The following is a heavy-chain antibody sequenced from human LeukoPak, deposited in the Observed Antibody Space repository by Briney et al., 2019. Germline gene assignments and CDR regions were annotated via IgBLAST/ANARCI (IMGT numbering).Heavy chain of an antibody. CDR1: GGSISSGGYS. CDR3: ARWGDWGYFDY. Sequence: SETLSLTCAVSGGSISSGGYSWSWIRQPPGKGLEWIGYIYHSGSTYYNPSLKSRVTISVDRSKNQFSLKLSSVTAADTAVYYGARWGDWGYFDYWGQGTLVTVSS. CDR2: IYHSGST. V-gene: IGHV4-30-2*01. J-gene: IGHJ4*02. D-gene: IGHD7-27*01.